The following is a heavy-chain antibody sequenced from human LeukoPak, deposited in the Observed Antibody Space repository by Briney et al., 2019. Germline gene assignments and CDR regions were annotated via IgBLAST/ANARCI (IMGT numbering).Heavy chain of an antibody. CDR1: GYTFTSYD. D-gene: IGHD1-26*01. Sequence: ASVKVSCKASGYTFTSYDINWVRQATGQGLEWMGWMNPNSGNTGYVQKFQGRVTMTRNTSISTAYMELSSLRSEDTAVYYCATDRSGSYDAYYFDYWGQGTLVTVSS. CDR3: ATDRSGSYDAYYFDY. CDR2: MNPNSGNT. V-gene: IGHV1-8*01. J-gene: IGHJ4*02.